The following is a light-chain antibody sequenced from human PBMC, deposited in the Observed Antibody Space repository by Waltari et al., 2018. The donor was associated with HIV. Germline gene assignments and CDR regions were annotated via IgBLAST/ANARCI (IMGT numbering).Light chain of an antibody. V-gene: IGLV2-8*01. CDR1: SSDVGGYNS. CDR2: EVT. Sequence: QSALTQPPSASGSPGQSVTISCTGTSSDVGGYNSVSWYQQHPGNAPQLIIYEVTERPSGVPDRFSGSKSGNTASLTVSGLQAEDEADYYCSSYAGSNKLVFGGGTKLTVV. J-gene: IGLJ2*01. CDR3: SSYAGSNKLV.